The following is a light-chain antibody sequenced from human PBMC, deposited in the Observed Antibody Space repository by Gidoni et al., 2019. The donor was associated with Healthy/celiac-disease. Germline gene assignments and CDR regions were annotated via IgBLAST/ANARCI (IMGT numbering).Light chain of an antibody. CDR2: CAS. CDR3: QQYNNWPRT. V-gene: IGKV3-15*01. CDR1: QSVSSN. J-gene: IGKJ1*01. Sequence: EIVMTQYPATLSVSPGERATLACRASQSVSSNLAWYQQTPCQAPRLLLYCASTRSTGSPASFSGSGSATAFTLTISSLQSEDFALCYCQQYNNWPRTFVQGTKVEIK.